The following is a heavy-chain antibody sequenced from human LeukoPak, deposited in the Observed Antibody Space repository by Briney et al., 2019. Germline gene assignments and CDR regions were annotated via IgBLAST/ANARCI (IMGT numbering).Heavy chain of an antibody. CDR2: TRNRANSYST. CDR1: GFTFGDYY. Sequence: PGGSLRLSCAASGFTFGDYYMDWVRQAPGKGLEWVARTRNRANSYSTEYAASVKGRFTISRDESQNSLYLQMNSLKTEDTAVYYCTRYQLPQRFCDYWGQGSLVTVSS. J-gene: IGHJ4*02. D-gene: IGHD2-2*01. V-gene: IGHV3-72*01. CDR3: TRYQLPQRFCDY.